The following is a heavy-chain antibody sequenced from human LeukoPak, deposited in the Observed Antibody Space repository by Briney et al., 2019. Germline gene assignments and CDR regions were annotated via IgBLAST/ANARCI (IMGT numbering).Heavy chain of an antibody. J-gene: IGHJ4*02. V-gene: IGHV3-7*03. CDR2: IKQDGTET. CDR1: GFTFSSYW. Sequence: PGGSLRLSCAVSGFTFSSYWMGWVRQAPGKGLEWVANIKQDGTETYYDDSVKGRFTISRDNAKNSVYLQMSSLRAEDTAVYYCARASPQSGHDYWGQGALVAVSS. CDR3: ARASPQSGHDY. D-gene: IGHD1-14*01.